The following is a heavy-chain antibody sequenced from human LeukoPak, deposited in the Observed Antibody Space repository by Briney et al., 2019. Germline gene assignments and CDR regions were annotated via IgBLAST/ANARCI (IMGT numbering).Heavy chain of an antibody. J-gene: IGHJ4*02. V-gene: IGHV3-30*18. D-gene: IGHD6-19*01. Sequence: AGGSLRLSCAASGFTFSSYGMHWVRQAPGKGLEWVAVISYDGSNKYYADSVRGRFTISRDNSKNTLYLQMNSLRAEDTAVYYCAKPQPWLVYSFGYWGQGTLVTVSS. CDR3: AKPQPWLVYSFGY. CDR2: ISYDGSNK. CDR1: GFTFSSYG.